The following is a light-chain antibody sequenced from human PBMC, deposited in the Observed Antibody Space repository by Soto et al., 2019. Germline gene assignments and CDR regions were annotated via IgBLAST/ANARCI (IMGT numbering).Light chain of an antibody. CDR3: SAWDASLNGYV. J-gene: IGLJ1*01. Sequence: QSVLTQPPSASGTPGQRVTISCSGSSSNIGSKTVNWYQQLPGTAPKLLIYSNYQRPSGVPDRFSGSKSGTSASLAISGLQSEDGADYYCSAWDASLNGYVFGPGTKVTGL. CDR2: SNY. CDR1: SSNIGSKT. V-gene: IGLV1-44*01.